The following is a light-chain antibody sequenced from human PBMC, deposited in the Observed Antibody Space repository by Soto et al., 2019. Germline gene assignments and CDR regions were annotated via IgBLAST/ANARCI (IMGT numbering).Light chain of an antibody. CDR2: GAS. CDR3: QQYGSSPRT. J-gene: IGKJ5*01. Sequence: EIVMTQSPATLSVTPGERATLSCRASQSVSSNFAWYQQKPGQAPRLLIYGASSRATGIPDRFSGSVSGTDFTLTISRLEPEDLAVYYCQQYGSSPRTFGQGTRLEI. V-gene: IGKV3-20*01. CDR1: QSVSSN.